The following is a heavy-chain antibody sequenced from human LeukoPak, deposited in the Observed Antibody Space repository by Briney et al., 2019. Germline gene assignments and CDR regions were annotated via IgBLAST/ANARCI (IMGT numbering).Heavy chain of an antibody. V-gene: IGHV5-51*01. Sequence: GESLKISCKGSGYSFTSYWIGWVRQMPGKGLEWMGIIYPGDSDTRYSPSFQGQVTISADKSISTAYPQWSSLKASDTAMYYCARGTVVRGVITRFDPWGQGTLVTVSS. D-gene: IGHD3-10*01. J-gene: IGHJ5*02. CDR3: ARGTVVRGVITRFDP. CDR2: IYPGDSDT. CDR1: GYSFTSYW.